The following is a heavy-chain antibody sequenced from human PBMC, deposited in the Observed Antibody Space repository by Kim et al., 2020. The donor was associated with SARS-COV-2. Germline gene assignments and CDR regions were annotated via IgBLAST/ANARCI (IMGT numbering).Heavy chain of an antibody. J-gene: IGHJ5*02. V-gene: IGHV3-48*02. D-gene: IGHD3-3*01. Sequence: TIYYADSVKGRFTISRNNAKNSLYLQMNSLRDEDTAVYYCARDFVSWFDPWGQGTLVTVSS. CDR3: ARDFVSWFDP. CDR2: TI.